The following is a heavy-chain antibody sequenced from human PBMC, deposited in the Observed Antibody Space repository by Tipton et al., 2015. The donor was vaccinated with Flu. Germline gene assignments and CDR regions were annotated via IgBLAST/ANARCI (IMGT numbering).Heavy chain of an antibody. D-gene: IGHD7-27*01. CDR1: GGSFSGYY. CDR2: INHSGST. Sequence: TLSLTCAVYGGSFSGYYWSWIRQPPGKGLEWIGEINHSGSTNYNPSLKSRVTISADTSKNQFSLRLSSVTAADTAVYYCASKVANWGVWEPLDYWGPGTLVTVSS. CDR3: ASKVANWGVWEPLDY. J-gene: IGHJ4*01. V-gene: IGHV4-34*01.